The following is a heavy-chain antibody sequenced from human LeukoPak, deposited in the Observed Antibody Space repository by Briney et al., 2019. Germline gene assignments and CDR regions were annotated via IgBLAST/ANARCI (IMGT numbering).Heavy chain of an antibody. CDR2: ISYSGST. V-gene: IGHV4-59*01. CDR1: GGSIGSYY. J-gene: IGHJ5*02. CDR3: AREKYGGGYEGWFDP. D-gene: IGHD5-12*01. Sequence: ASETLSLTCTVSGGSIGSYYWSWIRQPPGKGLEWIGHISYSGSTNYNPSLKSRVTISVDTSKNQFSLKLSSVTAADTAVYYCAREKYGGGYEGWFDPWGQGTLVTVSS.